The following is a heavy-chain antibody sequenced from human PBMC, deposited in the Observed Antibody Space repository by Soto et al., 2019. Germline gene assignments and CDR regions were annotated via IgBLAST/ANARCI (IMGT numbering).Heavy chain of an antibody. Sequence: GGSLRLSCAASGFTFSSYGMHWVRQAPGKGLEWVAVIWYDGSNKYYADSVKGRFTISRDNSKNTLYLQMNSLRAEDTAVYYCARDTTNYYDSSGYSGPLDYWGQGTLVTVSS. CDR2: IWYDGSNK. V-gene: IGHV3-33*01. J-gene: IGHJ4*02. D-gene: IGHD3-22*01. CDR3: ARDTTNYYDSSGYSGPLDY. CDR1: GFTFSSYG.